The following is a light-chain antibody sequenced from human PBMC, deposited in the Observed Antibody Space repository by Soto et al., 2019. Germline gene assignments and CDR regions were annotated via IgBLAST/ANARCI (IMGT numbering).Light chain of an antibody. Sequence: QRTLTASSLSASVEDGVTSTCRARQSISSWLAWYQQKPGKAPNLLIYTASTLQSGVPSRFSGSGSGTDFTLTLSSLQPEDFATYYCIQDYIYPLSFGGGSKVDI. J-gene: IGKJ4*01. CDR1: QSISSW. CDR2: TAS. V-gene: IGKV1-6*01. CDR3: IQDYIYPLS.